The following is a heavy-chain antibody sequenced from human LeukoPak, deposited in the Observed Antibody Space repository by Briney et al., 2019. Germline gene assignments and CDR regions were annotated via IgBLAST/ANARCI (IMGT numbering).Heavy chain of an antibody. D-gene: IGHD1-26*01. CDR2: ISGSGGST. J-gene: IGHJ4*02. CDR1: GGSISNYY. CDR3: ARGGVSTDY. Sequence: ETLSLTCTVSGGSISNYYWSWVRQAPGKGLEWVSAISGSGGSTYYADSVKGRFTISRDNSKNTLYLQMNSLRAEDTAVYYCARGGVSTDYWGQGTLVTVSS. V-gene: IGHV3-23*01.